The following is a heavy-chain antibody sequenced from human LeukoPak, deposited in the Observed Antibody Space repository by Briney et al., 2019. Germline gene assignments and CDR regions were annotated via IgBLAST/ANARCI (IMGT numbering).Heavy chain of an antibody. CDR1: GYTFTGYY. V-gene: IGHV1-2*02. J-gene: IGHJ6*02. CDR3: ARGGRYCSGGSCYSGPGYYYYGMDV. CDR2: IXPXSGGT. D-gene: IGHD2-15*01. Sequence: GASVKVXCKASGYTFTGYYMHWVRQAPGQGLXGXXWIXPXSGGTNYAQKFQGRVTMTRDTSISTAYMELSRLRSDDTAVYYCARGGRYCSGGSCYSGPGYYYYGMDVWGQGTTVTVSS.